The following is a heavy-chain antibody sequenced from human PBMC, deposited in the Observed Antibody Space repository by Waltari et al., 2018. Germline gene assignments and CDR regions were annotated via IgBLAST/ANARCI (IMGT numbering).Heavy chain of an antibody. V-gene: IGHV1-69*08. J-gene: IGHJ4*02. D-gene: IGHD3-10*01. CDR3: ARDVPDRYYGSVSYPFDY. Sequence: QVQLVQSGAEVKKPGSSVKVSCKASGGTFSSYAISWVRQAPGQGLEWMGRIIPIFGTSNYAQKFQGRVTITADKSTSTAYMELSSLRSEDTAVYYCARDVPDRYYGSVSYPFDYWGQGTLVTVSS. CDR2: IIPIFGTS. CDR1: GGTFSSYA.